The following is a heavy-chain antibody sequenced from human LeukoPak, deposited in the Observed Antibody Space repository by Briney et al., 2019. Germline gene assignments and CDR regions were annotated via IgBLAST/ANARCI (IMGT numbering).Heavy chain of an antibody. CDR2: INPSGGST. D-gene: IGHD1-26*01. CDR3: ARGIRGELPYDY. V-gene: IGHV1-46*01. CDR1: GYTFTSYY. Sequence: ASVKVSCKASGYTFTSYYMHWVRQAPGQGLEWMGIINPSGGSTGYAQKFQGRVTMTRNTSISTAYMELSSLRSEDTAVYYCARGIRGELPYDYWGQGTLVTVSS. J-gene: IGHJ4*02.